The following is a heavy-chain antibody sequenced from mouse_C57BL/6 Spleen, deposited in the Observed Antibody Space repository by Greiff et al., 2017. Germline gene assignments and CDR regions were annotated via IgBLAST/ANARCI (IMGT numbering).Heavy chain of an antibody. CDR1: GYSFTDYN. CDR3: ARPGGTAQAAWFAY. Sequence: EVQLQQSGPELVKPGASVKISCKASGYSFTDYNMNWVKQSNGKSLEWIGVINPNYGTTSYNQKFKGKATLTVDQSSITAYMQLNSLTSEDSAVYYCARPGGTAQAAWFAYWGQGTLVTVSA. CDR2: INPNYGTT. J-gene: IGHJ3*01. D-gene: IGHD3-2*02. V-gene: IGHV1-39*01.